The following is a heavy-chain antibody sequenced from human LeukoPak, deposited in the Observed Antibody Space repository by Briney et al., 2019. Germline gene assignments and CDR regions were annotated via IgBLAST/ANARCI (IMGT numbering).Heavy chain of an antibody. CDR3: ATAQGPYSSPPNFDY. V-gene: IGHV1-24*01. CDR1: GYTLTELS. CDR2: FDPEDGET. D-gene: IGHD6-13*01. J-gene: IGHJ4*02. Sequence: ASVKVSCMVSGYTLTELSIHWVRQAPGKGLEWMGGFDPEDGETIYAQKFQGRVTMTEDTSTDTAYMELSSLRSEDTAVYYCATAQGPYSSPPNFDYWGQGTLVTVSS.